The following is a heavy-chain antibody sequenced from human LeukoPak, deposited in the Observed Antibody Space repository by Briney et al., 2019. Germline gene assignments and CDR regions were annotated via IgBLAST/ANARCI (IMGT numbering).Heavy chain of an antibody. D-gene: IGHD3-3*01. CDR3: ASGYDFWSDFFDY. CDR1: GFTFSSYW. J-gene: IGHJ4*02. V-gene: IGHV3-74*01. Sequence: GGSLRLSCAASGFTFSSYWMHWVRQAPGKGLVWVSRINSDGSSTSYADSVKGRFTISRDNAKNTLYLQMNSLRAEDTAVYYRASGYDFWSDFFDYWGQGTLVTVSS. CDR2: INSDGSST.